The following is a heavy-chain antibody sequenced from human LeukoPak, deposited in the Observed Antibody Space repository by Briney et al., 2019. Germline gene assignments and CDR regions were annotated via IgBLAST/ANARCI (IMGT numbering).Heavy chain of an antibody. J-gene: IGHJ4*02. Sequence: GGSLRLSCAASGFTFSSYSMNWVRQAPGKGLEWVSYISSGSSTIYYADSVKGRFTISRDNAKNSLYLQMNSLRAEDTAVYYRARVRGGYHSDYWGQGTLVTVSS. V-gene: IGHV3-48*01. CDR2: ISSGSSTI. CDR1: GFTFSSYS. CDR3: ARVRGGYHSDY. D-gene: IGHD5-12*01.